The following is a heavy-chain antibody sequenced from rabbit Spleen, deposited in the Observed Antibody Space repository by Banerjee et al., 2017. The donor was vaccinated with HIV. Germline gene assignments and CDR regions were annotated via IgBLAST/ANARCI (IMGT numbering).Heavy chain of an antibody. CDR3: TRDAGSGHYIDGYFDL. CDR2: IDPIFANT. Sequence: QEQLVESGGGLVTPGGSLKLSCKASGFDFSSYGVSWVRQAPGKGLEWIGYIDPIFANTYYASWAKGRFTISKTSSTTVTLQVTSLTAADTATYFCTRDAGSGHYIDGYFDLWGPGTLVTVS. D-gene: IGHD8-1*01. CDR1: GFDFSSYG. V-gene: IGHV1S45*01. J-gene: IGHJ4*01.